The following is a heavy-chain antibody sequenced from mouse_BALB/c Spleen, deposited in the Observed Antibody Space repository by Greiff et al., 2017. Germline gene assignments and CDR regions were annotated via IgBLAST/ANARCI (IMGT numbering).Heavy chain of an antibody. CDR2: ISSGGSYT. Sequence: EVKLVESGGGLVKPGGSLKLSCAASGFTFSSYAMSWVRQTPEKRLEWVATISSGGSYTYYPDSVKGRFTISRDNAKNTLYLQMSRLRSEDTAMYYCAREKDYFDYWGQGTTLTVSS. CDR3: AREKDYFDY. J-gene: IGHJ2*01. V-gene: IGHV5-9-3*01. CDR1: GFTFSSYA.